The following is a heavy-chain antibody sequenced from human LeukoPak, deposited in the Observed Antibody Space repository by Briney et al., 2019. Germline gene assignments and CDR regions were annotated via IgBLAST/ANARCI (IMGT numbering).Heavy chain of an antibody. V-gene: IGHV3-21*01. Sequence: GGSLRLSCAASGFTFSSYSMNWVRQAPGKGLEWVSSISSSSSYIYYADSVKGRFTISRDNAKNSLYLQMNSLRAEDTAVYYCARYCRSTSCYTPDFDYWGQGTLVTVSS. CDR1: GFTFSSYS. CDR2: ISSSSSYI. CDR3: ARYCRSTSCYTPDFDY. J-gene: IGHJ4*02. D-gene: IGHD2-2*02.